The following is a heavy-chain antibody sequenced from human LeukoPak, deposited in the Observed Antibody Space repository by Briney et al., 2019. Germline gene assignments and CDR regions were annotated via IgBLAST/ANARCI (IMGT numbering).Heavy chain of an antibody. J-gene: IGHJ4*02. CDR1: GGSISSSSYY. CDR3: VRDQRTTAIDD. V-gene: IGHV4-39*07. CDR2: IYYSGST. D-gene: IGHD1-1*01. Sequence: SETLSLTCTVSGGSISSSSYYWGWIRQPPGKGLEWIGSIYYSGSTYYNPSLKSRVTISVDTSKNQFSLKLSSVTAADTAVYDCVRDQRTTAIDDCGQGTLVTVSS.